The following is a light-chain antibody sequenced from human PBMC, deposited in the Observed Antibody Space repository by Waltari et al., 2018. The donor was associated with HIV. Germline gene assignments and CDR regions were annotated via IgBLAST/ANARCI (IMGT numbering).Light chain of an antibody. CDR3: QSYDANSRV. CDR2: DND. Sequence: FMLTQPHSVSDSPGKTIRVSCARSSGNLATNYVQWYQQRPGAWPTIILFDNDQRPSGVPDRFSGSINSSSNSASLIISELQSEDEADYFCQSYDANSRVFGSGTKVTVL. CDR1: SGNLATNY. V-gene: IGLV6-57*01. J-gene: IGLJ1*01.